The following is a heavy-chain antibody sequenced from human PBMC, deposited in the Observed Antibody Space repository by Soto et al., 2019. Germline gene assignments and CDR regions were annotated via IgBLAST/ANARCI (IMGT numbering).Heavy chain of an antibody. Sequence: GASVKVSCKASGGTFSSCTIIWVRQAPGQGLEWMGRIIAVHGNTKYAQKFQGRVTITTDKSASTAYMELSSMRSEDTAVYYCARGITLPTPLDYWGQGTLVTVSS. J-gene: IGHJ4*02. CDR2: IIAVHGNT. V-gene: IGHV1-69*08. D-gene: IGHD1-20*01. CDR3: ARGITLPTPLDY. CDR1: GGTFSSCT.